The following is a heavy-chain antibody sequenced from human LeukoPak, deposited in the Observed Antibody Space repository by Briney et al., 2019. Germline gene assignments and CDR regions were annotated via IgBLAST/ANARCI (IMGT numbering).Heavy chain of an antibody. CDR3: ARDQISYAKFDAFDI. CDR1: GFTFSSYW. V-gene: IGHV3-21*01. Sequence: GGSLRLSCAASGFTFSSYWMSWVRQAPGKGLEWVSSISSSSSYIYYADSVKGRFTISRDNAKNSLYLQMNSLRAGDTAVYYCARDQISYAKFDAFDIWGQGTMVTVSS. J-gene: IGHJ3*02. D-gene: IGHD2-2*01. CDR2: ISSSSSYI.